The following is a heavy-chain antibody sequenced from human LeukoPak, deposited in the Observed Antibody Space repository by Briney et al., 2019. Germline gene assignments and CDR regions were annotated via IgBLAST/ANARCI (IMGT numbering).Heavy chain of an antibody. V-gene: IGHV3-48*04. CDR3: ARDPPDY. Sequence: TGGSLRLSCAASGFIFIGYSMNWVRQAPGKGLEWVSYILNSGTTTYYADSVKGRFTISRDNAKNSLYLQMNSLRAEDTGVYYCARDPPDYWGQGILVTVSS. CDR2: ILNSGTTT. J-gene: IGHJ4*02. CDR1: GFIFIGYS.